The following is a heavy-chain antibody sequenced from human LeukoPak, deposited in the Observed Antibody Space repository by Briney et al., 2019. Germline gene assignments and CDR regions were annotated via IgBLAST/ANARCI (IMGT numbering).Heavy chain of an antibody. CDR2: TYYRSEWHY. CDR1: GDRVSSNSAA. CDR3: ARQSSTDYYYYGLDV. Sequence: SQTLSLTCAISGDRVSSNSAAWNWIRQSPSRGLEWLGRTYYRSEWHYDYAESVKRRITVNPDTSKNQFSLQLNSVTPEDTAVYYCARQSSTDYYYYGLDVWGQGTTVAVSS. V-gene: IGHV6-1*01. D-gene: IGHD1-1*01. J-gene: IGHJ6*02.